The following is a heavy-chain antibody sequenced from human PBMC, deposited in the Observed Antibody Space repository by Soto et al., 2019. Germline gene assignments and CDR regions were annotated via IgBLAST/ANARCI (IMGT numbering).Heavy chain of an antibody. CDR2: IIPILGIA. Sequence: GASVKVSCKASGGTFSSYTISWVRQAPGQGLEWMGRIIPILGIANYAQKFQSRVTITADKSTSTAYMELSSLRSEDTAVYYCISGPSIAAAGIPFDYWGQGTLVTVSS. V-gene: IGHV1-69*02. CDR1: GGTFSSYT. J-gene: IGHJ4*02. CDR3: ISGPSIAAAGIPFDY. D-gene: IGHD6-13*01.